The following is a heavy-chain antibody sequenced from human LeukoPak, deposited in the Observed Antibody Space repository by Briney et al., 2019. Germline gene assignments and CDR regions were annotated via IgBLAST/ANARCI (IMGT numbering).Heavy chain of an antibody. J-gene: IGHJ4*02. D-gene: IGHD3-22*01. CDR1: GYTFTSYG. CDR2: ISAYNGNT. Sequence: GASVKVSCKASGYTFTSYGISWVRQAPGQGLEWMGWISAYNGNTNYAQKLQGRVTMTTDTSTSTAYMELRSLRSEDTAVYYCARGEDDYYDSSGYYLLDYWGQGTLVTVSS. CDR3: ARGEDDYYDSSGYYLLDY. V-gene: IGHV1-18*01.